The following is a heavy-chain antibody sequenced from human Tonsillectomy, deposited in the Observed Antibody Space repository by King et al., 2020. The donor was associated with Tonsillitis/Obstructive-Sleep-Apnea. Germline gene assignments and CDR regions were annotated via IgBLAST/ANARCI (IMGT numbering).Heavy chain of an antibody. CDR1: GYSFTNHW. CDR3: ARLLYYDFWRGYYYFDY. D-gene: IGHD3-3*01. CDR2: IDPSNSYT. V-gene: IGHV5-10-1*03. Sequence: VQLVESGAEVKKPGESLTISCKGSGYSFTNHWITWVRQMPGKGLEWMGRIDPSNSYTNYSPSFQGHVTMSADKSISTAYLQWSSLRASDTAMYYCARLLYYDFWRGYYYFDYWGQGTLVTVSS. J-gene: IGHJ4*02.